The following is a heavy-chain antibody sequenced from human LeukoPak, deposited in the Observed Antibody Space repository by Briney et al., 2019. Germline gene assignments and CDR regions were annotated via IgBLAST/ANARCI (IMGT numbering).Heavy chain of an antibody. CDR1: GYTFTSYG. CDR3: ARLNEDTYYYDSSGYYFDY. V-gene: IGHV1-18*01. D-gene: IGHD3-22*01. Sequence: ASVKVSCKASGYTFTSYGISWVRQAPGQGLEWMGWISAYNGNTNYAQKPQGRVTMTTDTSTSTAYMELRSLRSDDTAVYYCARLNEDTYYYDSSGYYFDYWGQGTLVTVSS. CDR2: ISAYNGNT. J-gene: IGHJ4*02.